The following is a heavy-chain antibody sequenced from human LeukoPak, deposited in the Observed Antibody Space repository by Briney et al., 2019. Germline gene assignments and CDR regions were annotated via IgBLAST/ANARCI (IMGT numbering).Heavy chain of an antibody. D-gene: IGHD6-13*01. Sequence: SQTLSLTCTVSGGSISSGGYYWSWIRQHPGKGLEWIGYIYYSGSTYYNPSLKSRVTISVDTSKNQFSLKLSSVTAADTAVYYCANSWEGSWGRYGMDVWGQGTTVTVSS. CDR3: ANSWEGSWGRYGMDV. CDR2: IYYSGST. V-gene: IGHV4-31*03. J-gene: IGHJ6*02. CDR1: GGSISSGGYY.